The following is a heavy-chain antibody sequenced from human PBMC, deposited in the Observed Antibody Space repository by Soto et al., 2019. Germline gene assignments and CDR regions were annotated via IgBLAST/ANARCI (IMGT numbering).Heavy chain of an antibody. CDR3: ARRVLLTYYDFWSGYQNGAFDI. V-gene: IGHV1-69*10. J-gene: IGHJ3*02. Sequence: GASVKVSCKASGGGNLRDYRTTWVRRAPGQGLEWMGGIIPKLGSANYAQNFQGRVTVTADKSTNTAYMELRSLRSDDTAVYYCARRVLLTYYDFWSGYQNGAFDIWGQGTMVTVSS. CDR1: GGGNLRDYR. CDR2: IIPKLGSA. D-gene: IGHD3-3*01.